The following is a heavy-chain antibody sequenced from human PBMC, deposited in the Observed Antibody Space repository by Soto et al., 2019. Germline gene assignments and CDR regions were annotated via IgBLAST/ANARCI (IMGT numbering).Heavy chain of an antibody. J-gene: IGHJ3*02. CDR1: GFTVSSNY. D-gene: IGHD6-19*01. Sequence: GGSLRLSCAASGFTVSSNYMSWVRQAPGKGLEWVSVIYSGGSTYYADSVKGRFTISRDNSKNTLYLQMNSLRAEDTAVYYCARDHLGSSGWYAFDIWGQGTMVTVSS. V-gene: IGHV3-53*01. CDR2: IYSGGST. CDR3: ARDHLGSSGWYAFDI.